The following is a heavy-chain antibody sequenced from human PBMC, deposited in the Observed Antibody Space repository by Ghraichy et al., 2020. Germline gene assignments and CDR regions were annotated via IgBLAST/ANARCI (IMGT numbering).Heavy chain of an antibody. V-gene: IGHV3-48*02. Sequence: GESLNIYCAASGFTFSSYSMNWVRQAPGKGLEWVSYISSSSSTIYYADSVKGRFTISRDNAKNSLYLQMNSLRDEDTAVYYCARGGWIQRRGIDYWGQGTLVTVSS. D-gene: IGHD5-18*01. J-gene: IGHJ4*02. CDR3: ARGGWIQRRGIDY. CDR2: ISSSSSTI. CDR1: GFTFSSYS.